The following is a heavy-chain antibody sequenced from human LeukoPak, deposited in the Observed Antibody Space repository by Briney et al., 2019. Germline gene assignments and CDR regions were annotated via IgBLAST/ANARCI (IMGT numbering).Heavy chain of an antibody. Sequence: GGSLRLSCAVSGFTFSDHYMDWVRQAPGKGLEWVGRTRNKANSYTTVHAASVQGRFTVSRDDTKNSLYLQMNSLKTEDTAVYYCARGYHSFDVWGQGTTVTVSS. D-gene: IGHD1-26*01. V-gene: IGHV3-72*01. J-gene: IGHJ6*02. CDR2: TRNKANSYTT. CDR3: ARGYHSFDV. CDR1: GFTFSDHY.